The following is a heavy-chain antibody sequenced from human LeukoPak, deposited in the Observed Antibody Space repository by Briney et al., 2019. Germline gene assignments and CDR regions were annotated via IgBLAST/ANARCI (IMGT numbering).Heavy chain of an antibody. CDR2: LYPDGRT. V-gene: IGHV3-53*01. J-gene: IGHJ4*02. CDR1: GFAVSSNY. D-gene: IGHD3-10*01. CDR3: AKVKGWYGEGYFDY. Sequence: GGSLRLSCAASGFAVSSNYMNWVRQAPGKGLEWVSVLYPDGRTYYGDSVKGRFTISRDISKNTLFLQMTSLRAEDTAVYYCAKVKGWYGEGYFDYWGQGNLATVSS.